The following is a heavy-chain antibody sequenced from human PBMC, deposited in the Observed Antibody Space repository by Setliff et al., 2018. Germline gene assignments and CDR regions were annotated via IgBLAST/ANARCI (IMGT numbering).Heavy chain of an antibody. CDR3: AKRDYYDSSGYLLPYMDV. D-gene: IGHD3-22*01. CDR1: GFTFSSYA. Sequence: GGSLRLSCAASGFTFSSYAMSWVRQAPGKGLEWVSAISASGGSTYYADSVKGRFTISRDNSKNTLYLQMNSLRAEDTAVYYCAKRDYYDSSGYLLPYMDVWGKGTTVTVSS. CDR2: ISASGGST. J-gene: IGHJ6*03. V-gene: IGHV3-23*01.